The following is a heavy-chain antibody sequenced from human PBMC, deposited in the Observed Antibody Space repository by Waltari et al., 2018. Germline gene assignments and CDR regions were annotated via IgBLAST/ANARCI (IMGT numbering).Heavy chain of an antibody. V-gene: IGHV3-53*02. J-gene: IGHJ6*03. CDR1: GSTVSSNY. D-gene: IGHD2-2*02. CDR3: ARYTGGIGLGYYYYYMDV. Sequence: EVQLVETGGGLIQPGGSLRLSCAASGSTVSSNYMSWVRQAPGKGLEWVSVIYSGGSTYYADSVKGRFTISRDNSKNTLYLQMNSLRAEDTAVYYCARYTGGIGLGYYYYYMDVWGKGTTVTVSS. CDR2: IYSGGST.